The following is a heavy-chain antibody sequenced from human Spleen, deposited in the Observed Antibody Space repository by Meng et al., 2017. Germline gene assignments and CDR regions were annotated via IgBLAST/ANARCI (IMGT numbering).Heavy chain of an antibody. CDR3: ARRGRLYGGKLYYFDY. V-gene: IGHV4-59*01. J-gene: IGHJ4*02. CDR1: GGSINTYY. Sequence: SETLSLTCSVSGGSINTYYWSWIRQPPGKVLEWIGYIYYSGSTNYNPSLKSRVTITVDTSKNQFSLKLSSVTAADTAVYYCARRGRLYGGKLYYFDYWGQGTLVTVSS. D-gene: IGHD4-23*01. CDR2: IYYSGST.